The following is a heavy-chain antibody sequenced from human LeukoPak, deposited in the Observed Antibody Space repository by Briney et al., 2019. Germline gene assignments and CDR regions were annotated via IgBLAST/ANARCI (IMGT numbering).Heavy chain of an antibody. CDR1: GFTFSSYG. CDR3: ARGGLMVTTRGDRFDP. V-gene: IGHV3-33*01. J-gene: IGHJ5*02. D-gene: IGHD2-8*01. Sequence: PGGSLRLSCAASGFTFSSYGMHWVRQAPGKGPEWVAVIWYDGSYKYYADSVKGRFTVSRDNSKNTLYLQMNSLRAEDTAVYHCARGGLMVTTRGDRFDPWGQGTLVTVSS. CDR2: IWYDGSYK.